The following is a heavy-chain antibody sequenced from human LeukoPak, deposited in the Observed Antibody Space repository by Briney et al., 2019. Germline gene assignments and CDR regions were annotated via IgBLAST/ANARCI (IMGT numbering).Heavy chain of an antibody. CDR3: ARGRRLRLGELSLGKNSYYGMDV. J-gene: IGHJ6*02. CDR1: GGSISSYY. D-gene: IGHD3-16*02. Sequence: SETLSLTCTVSGGSISSYYWSWIRQPPGKGLEWIGEINHSGSTNYNPSLKSRVTISVDTSKNQFSLKLSSVTAADTAVYYCARGRRLRLGELSLGKNSYYGMDVWGQGTTVTVSS. V-gene: IGHV4-34*01. CDR2: INHSGST.